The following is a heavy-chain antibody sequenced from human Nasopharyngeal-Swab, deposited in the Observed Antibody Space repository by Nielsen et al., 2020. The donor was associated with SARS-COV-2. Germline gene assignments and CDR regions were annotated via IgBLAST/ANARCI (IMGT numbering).Heavy chain of an antibody. J-gene: IGHJ4*02. CDR1: GFTFSSYS. Sequence: GGSLRLSCAASGFTFSSYSMNWVRQAPGKGLEWVSAITSSSTYTYYADSVKGRFTISRDNARNSLYLQMNSLSAEDTAVYYCARGRYNPYWGQGTLVTVSS. CDR2: ITSSSTYT. D-gene: IGHD3-9*01. CDR3: ARGRYNPY. V-gene: IGHV3-21*01.